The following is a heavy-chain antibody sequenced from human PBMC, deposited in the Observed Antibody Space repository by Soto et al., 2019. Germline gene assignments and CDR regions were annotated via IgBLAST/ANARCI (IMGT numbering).Heavy chain of an antibody. CDR2: FDPEDGET. CDR1: GYTLTVLS. J-gene: IGHJ4*02. D-gene: IGHD1-26*01. Sequence: ASVKVSCKVSGYTLTVLSMHWVRQAPGKGLEWMGGFDPEDGETIYAQKFQGRVTMTEDTSTDTAYMELSSLRSEDTAVYYCATWGVGATNFDYWGQGTLVTVSS. CDR3: ATWGVGATNFDY. V-gene: IGHV1-24*01.